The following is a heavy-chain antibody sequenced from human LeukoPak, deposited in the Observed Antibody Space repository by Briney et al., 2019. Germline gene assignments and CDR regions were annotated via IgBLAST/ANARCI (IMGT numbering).Heavy chain of an antibody. Sequence: SSETLSLTCAVYGGSFSGYYWSWIRQPPGKGLEWIGEINHSGSTNYNPSLKSRVTISVDTSKNQFSLKLSSVTAADTAVYYCARVSLPFGVVIAYYFDYWGQGTLVTVSS. CDR2: INHSGST. J-gene: IGHJ4*02. CDR1: GGSFSGYY. CDR3: ARVSLPFGVVIAYYFDY. V-gene: IGHV4-34*01. D-gene: IGHD3-3*01.